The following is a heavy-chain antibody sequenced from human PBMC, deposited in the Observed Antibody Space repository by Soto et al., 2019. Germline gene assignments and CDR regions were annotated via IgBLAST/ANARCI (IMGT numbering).Heavy chain of an antibody. CDR1: GITFSSYA. V-gene: IGHV3-23*01. J-gene: IGHJ4*02. D-gene: IGHD1-26*01. Sequence: EVQLLESGGSLVQPGGSLRLSCAASGITFSSYAMRWVRQAPVKGLEWVSAISGSGGSTYYAVSVKGRFTISRDNSKITLYLQMNSLRAEDTAVYYCSRRGSGSYYDYWGQGTLVTVSS. CDR3: SRRGSGSYYDY. CDR2: ISGSGGST.